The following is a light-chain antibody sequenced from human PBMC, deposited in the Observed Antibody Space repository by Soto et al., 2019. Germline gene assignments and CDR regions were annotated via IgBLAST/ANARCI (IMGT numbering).Light chain of an antibody. CDR1: SSNIGAGYD. Sequence: QSVLTQPPSVSGAPGQRVTISCTGSSSNIGAGYDVHWYQQLPGTAPKLLIYGNNNRPSGVPDRFSVSKSGTSASLAITGLQAEDEADYYCQSYDSTLSVVFGGGTKLTVL. CDR3: QSYDSTLSVV. J-gene: IGLJ2*01. V-gene: IGLV1-40*01. CDR2: GNN.